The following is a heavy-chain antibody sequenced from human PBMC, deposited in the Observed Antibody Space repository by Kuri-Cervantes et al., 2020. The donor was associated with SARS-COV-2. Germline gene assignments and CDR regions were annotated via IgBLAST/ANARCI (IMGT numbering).Heavy chain of an antibody. CDR2: IWYDGENE. J-gene: IGHJ6*03. CDR1: GFTFSNYV. Sequence: GESLKISRVASGFTFSNYVIHWVRQAPGQGLEWVAVIWYDGENEYYAGSVKGRFTISRDNSKNTVSLHMNSLRAEDTAMYYCARGAANYYYMDVWGKGTTVTVSS. D-gene: IGHD3-16*01. CDR3: ARGAANYYYMDV. V-gene: IGHV3-33*08.